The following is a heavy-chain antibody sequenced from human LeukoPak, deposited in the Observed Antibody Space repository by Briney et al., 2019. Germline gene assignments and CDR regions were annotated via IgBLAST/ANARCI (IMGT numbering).Heavy chain of an antibody. CDR3: ARGQNLFDY. V-gene: IGHV4-34*01. CDR2: INHSGST. J-gene: IGHJ4*02. Sequence: PSETLSLTCAAYGGSFSGYYWSWIRQPPGKGLEWIGEINHSGSTNYNPSLKSRVTISVDTSKNQFSLKLSSVTAADTAVYYCARGQNLFDYWGQGTLVTVSS. CDR1: GGSFSGYY.